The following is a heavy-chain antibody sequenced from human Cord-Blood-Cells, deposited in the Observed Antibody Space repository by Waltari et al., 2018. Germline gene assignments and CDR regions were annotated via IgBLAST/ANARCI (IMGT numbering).Heavy chain of an antibody. Sequence: QVQLQQWGAGLLKPSETLSLTCAVYGGSFSGYYWSWIRQPPGEGLEWMGEIKHSGSTNSTPSLKSRVTISVDTSKNQFSLKLSSVTAADTAVYYCARVPASTVVTDYWGQGTLVTVSS. J-gene: IGHJ4*02. CDR3: ARVPASTVVTDY. CDR1: GGSFSGYY. D-gene: IGHD4-17*01. V-gene: IGHV4-34*01. CDR2: IKHSGST.